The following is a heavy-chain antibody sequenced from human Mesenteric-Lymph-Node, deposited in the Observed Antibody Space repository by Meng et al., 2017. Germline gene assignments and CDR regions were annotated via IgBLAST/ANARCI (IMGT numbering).Heavy chain of an antibody. CDR3: ARDQDGAGPTVDY. Sequence: VQSVGSGEGLVKPGGSLRISWAALGFTFSNYWMHWVRQLPGKGLLWVSRINNDGSGTWYADSAKGRFTISRDNAKNTLYLQLNSLRADDTAVYYCARDQDGAGPTVDYWGQGALVTVSS. D-gene: IGHD1-14*01. CDR1: GFTFSNYW. V-gene: IGHV3-74*01. CDR2: INNDGSGT. J-gene: IGHJ4*02.